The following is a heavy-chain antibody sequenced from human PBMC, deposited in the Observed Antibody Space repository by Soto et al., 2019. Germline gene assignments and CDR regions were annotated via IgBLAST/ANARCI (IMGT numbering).Heavy chain of an antibody. D-gene: IGHD3-9*01. V-gene: IGHV1-46*01. J-gene: IGHJ6*02. CDR1: GYTFTSYY. Sequence: GASVKVSCKASGYTFTSYYMHWVRQAPGQGLEWMGIINPSGGSTSYAQKFQGRVTMTRDTSTSTVYMELSSLRSEDTAVYYCARGDILTGRVDYYGMDVWGQGTTVTVSS. CDR2: INPSGGST. CDR3: ARGDILTGRVDYYGMDV.